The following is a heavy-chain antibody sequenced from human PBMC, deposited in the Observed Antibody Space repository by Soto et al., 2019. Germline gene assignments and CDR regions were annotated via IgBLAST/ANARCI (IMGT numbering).Heavy chain of an antibody. J-gene: IGHJ6*03. V-gene: IGHV1-58*02. CDR3: AADSLGYCSSTSCYVNYYYYMDV. CDR1: GFTFTSSA. D-gene: IGHD2-2*01. Sequence: GPEVKKPGTSVKVSCKASGFTFTSSAMQWVRQARGQRLEWIGWIVVGSGNTNYAQKFQERVTITRDMSTSTAYMELSSLRSEDTAVYYCAADSLGYCSSTSCYVNYYYYMDVWGKGTTVTVSS. CDR2: IVVGSGNT.